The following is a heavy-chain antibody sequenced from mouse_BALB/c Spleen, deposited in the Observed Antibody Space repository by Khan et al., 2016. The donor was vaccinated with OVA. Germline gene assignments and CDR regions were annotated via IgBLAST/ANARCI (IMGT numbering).Heavy chain of an antibody. V-gene: IGHV3-2*02. CDR1: GYSITTDYA. CDR2: ISYSGNT. Sequence: EVKLLESGPGLVKPSQSLSLTCTVTGYSITTDYAWNWIRQFPGNKLELMGYISYSGNTKYNPSLKSRISITRDTSKNQFFLQLKSVTTEDTARYYCARVYGGDFDYWGQGTTLTVSS. CDR3: ARVYGGDFDY. D-gene: IGHD1-1*01. J-gene: IGHJ2*01.